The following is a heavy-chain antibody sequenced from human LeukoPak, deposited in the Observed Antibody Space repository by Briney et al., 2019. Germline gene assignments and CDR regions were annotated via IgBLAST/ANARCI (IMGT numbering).Heavy chain of an antibody. Sequence: AGGSLRLSCAASGFTFSSYDMHWVRHAAGKGLEWVSAIGTAGDTYYPGSVKGRFTISRENSKNSLYLQMNSLRAGDTAVYYCARGYCSGGSCYSSLDYFDYWGQGTLVTVSS. V-gene: IGHV3-13*01. D-gene: IGHD2-15*01. CDR2: IGTAGDT. CDR3: ARGYCSGGSCYSSLDYFDY. CDR1: GFTFSSYD. J-gene: IGHJ4*02.